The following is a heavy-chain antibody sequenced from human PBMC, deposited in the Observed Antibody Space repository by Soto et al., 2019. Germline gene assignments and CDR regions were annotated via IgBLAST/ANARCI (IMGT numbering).Heavy chain of an antibody. CDR2: VNPNSGDT. D-gene: IGHD6-19*01. V-gene: IGHV1-2*02. Sequence: VRXSCKPSGYIISAYSMHWVRQAPGQGLEWVGWVNPNSGDTIYAQKFQGRVTLTMDTSISTAYMELGSLRSDDTAVYYCARAASAVISLDLCGQRTLVTVSS. CDR3: ARAASAVISLDL. CDR1: GYIISAYS. J-gene: IGHJ4*02.